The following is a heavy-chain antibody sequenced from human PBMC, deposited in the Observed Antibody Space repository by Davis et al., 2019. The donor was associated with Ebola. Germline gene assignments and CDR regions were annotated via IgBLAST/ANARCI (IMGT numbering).Heavy chain of an antibody. Sequence: SETLSLTCAVYGGSFSGYYWSWIRQPPGKGLEWIGYIYYSGSTNYNPSLKSRVTISVDKSKNQFSLKLSSVTAADTAVYYCARDLVKGYSSSWDGTDYWGQGTLVTVSS. CDR1: GGSFSGYY. V-gene: IGHV4-34*11. CDR2: IYYSGST. J-gene: IGHJ4*02. D-gene: IGHD6-13*01. CDR3: ARDLVKGYSSSWDGTDY.